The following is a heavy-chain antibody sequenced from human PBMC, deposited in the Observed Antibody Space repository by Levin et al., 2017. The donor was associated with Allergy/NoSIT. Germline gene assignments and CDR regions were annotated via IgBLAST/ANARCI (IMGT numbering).Heavy chain of an antibody. CDR3: ARGYSSSWHPPWGY. V-gene: IGHV4-59*01. J-gene: IGHJ4*02. CDR2: IYYSGST. Sequence: PSETLSLTCTVSGGSISTYYWSWIRQPPGKGLEWIGYIYYSGSTNYNPSLESRVTISVDTSKNQFSLKLSSVTAADTAVYFCARGYSSSWHPPWGYWGQGTLVTVSS. D-gene: IGHD6-13*01. CDR1: GGSISTYY.